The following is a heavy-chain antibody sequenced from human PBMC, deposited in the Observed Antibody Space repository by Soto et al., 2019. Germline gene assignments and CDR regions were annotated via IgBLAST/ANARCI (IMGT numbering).Heavy chain of an antibody. CDR1: GFTFSSYW. V-gene: IGHV3-7*01. D-gene: IGHD6-19*01. CDR2: IKQDGSEK. CDR3: ARVQGLVRHNWFDP. J-gene: IGHJ5*02. Sequence: VGSLRLSCAASGFTFSSYWMSWVRQAPGKGLEWVANIKQDGSEKYYVDSVKGRFTISRDNAKNSLYLQMNSLRAEDTAVYYCARVQGLVRHNWFDPWGQGTLVTVSS.